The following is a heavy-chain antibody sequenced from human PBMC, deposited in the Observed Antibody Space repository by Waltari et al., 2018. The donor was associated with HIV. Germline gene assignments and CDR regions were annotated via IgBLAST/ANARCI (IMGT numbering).Heavy chain of an antibody. CDR3: AKDLAVASEDY. V-gene: IGHV3-23*01. J-gene: IGHJ4*02. D-gene: IGHD6-19*01. Sequence: EVQLLESGGGLVQPGLSLRLSCAASGFTFSNYAMSWVRQAPGRSREWVSSISGSSTSTYYADSVKGRFTISRDNSRNTLYLQMNSLRAEDTAVYYCAKDLAVASEDYWGQGTLVTVSS. CDR1: GFTFSNYA. CDR2: ISGSSTST.